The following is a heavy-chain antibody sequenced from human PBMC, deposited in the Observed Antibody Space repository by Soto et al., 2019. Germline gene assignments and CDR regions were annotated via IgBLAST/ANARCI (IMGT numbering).Heavy chain of an antibody. D-gene: IGHD1-1*01. CDR3: GKDIRSGSIDY. J-gene: IGHJ4*02. Sequence: GGSLRLSCAASGYSITNNGMHWVRQAPGKGLEWVALIWAHGTDQYYADSVKGRFTVSRDTSTNTVYLQMNSLRAEDTARYYCGKDIRSGSIDYWGQGTLVTGSS. CDR1: GYSITNNG. V-gene: IGHV3-33*06. CDR2: IWAHGTDQ.